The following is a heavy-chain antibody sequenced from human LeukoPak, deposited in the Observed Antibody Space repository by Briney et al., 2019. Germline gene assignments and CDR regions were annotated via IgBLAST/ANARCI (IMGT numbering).Heavy chain of an antibody. V-gene: IGHV4-30-4*01. CDR1: GGSISNGDYY. J-gene: IGHJ4*02. D-gene: IGHD4-17*01. CDR2: IYYSGST. Sequence: SQTLSLTCTVSGGSISNGDYYWSWIRQPPGQGLEWIGYIYYSGSTYYNPSLKSRVTISVDTSKNQFSLKLSSVTAADTAVYYCAREIDGDYVDYWGQGTLVTVSS. CDR3: AREIDGDYVDY.